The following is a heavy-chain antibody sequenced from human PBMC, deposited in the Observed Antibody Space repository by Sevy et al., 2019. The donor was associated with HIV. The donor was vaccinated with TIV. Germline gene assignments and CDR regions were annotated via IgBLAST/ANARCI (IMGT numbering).Heavy chain of an antibody. CDR3: ATVLGAGAAGAFEI. D-gene: IGHD1-26*01. V-gene: IGHV3-15*01. Sequence: GGSLRLSCAGSGFSFKNVWMTWVRQTPGKGLEWVGHAKRKSDGGSIDYGSPVNGRFTISRDDSKGMLYLQMSSLKTEDTGVYYCATVLGAGAAGAFEIWGQGTMVTVSS. J-gene: IGHJ3*02. CDR2: AKRKSDGGSI. CDR1: GFSFKNVW.